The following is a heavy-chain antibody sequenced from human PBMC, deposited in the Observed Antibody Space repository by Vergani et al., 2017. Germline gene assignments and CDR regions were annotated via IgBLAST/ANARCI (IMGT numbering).Heavy chain of an antibody. J-gene: IGHJ6*02. CDR3: ARDKFRIVGAYGGMDV. CDR1: GFTFSSYA. CDR2: ISYDGSNK. D-gene: IGHD1-26*01. V-gene: IGHV3-30-3*01. Sequence: QVQLVESGGGVVQPGRSLRLSCAASGFTFSSYAMHWVRQAPGKGLEWVAVISYDGSNKYYADSVKGRFTISRDNSKNTLYLQMNSLRAEDTAVYYCARDKFRIVGAYGGMDVWGQGTTVTVSS.